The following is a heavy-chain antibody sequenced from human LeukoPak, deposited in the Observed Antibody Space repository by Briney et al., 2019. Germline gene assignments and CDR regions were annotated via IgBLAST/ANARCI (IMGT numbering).Heavy chain of an antibody. CDR2: IKQDGSEK. J-gene: IGHJ4*02. Sequence: SGGSLRLSCAASGFTFSSYWMSWVRQAPGKGLEWVANIKQDGSEKYYVDSVKGRFTISRDNAKNSLYLQMNSLRAEDSALYYCTRFGDYGEYWGQGTLVTVSS. D-gene: IGHD3-10*01. CDR1: GFTFSSYW. V-gene: IGHV3-7*03. CDR3: TRFGDYGEY.